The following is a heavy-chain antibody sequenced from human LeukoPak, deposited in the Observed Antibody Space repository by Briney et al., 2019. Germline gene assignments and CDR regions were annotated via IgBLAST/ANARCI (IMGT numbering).Heavy chain of an antibody. CDR2: ITGNNGNT. V-gene: IGHV1-18*01. J-gene: IGHJ4*02. D-gene: IGHD1-26*01. CDR1: GYTFSGYG. CDR3: ARDQRNSGSYRFEY. Sequence: GAPVKASCKTSGYTFSGYGISWVRQAPGQGLEWMGWITGNNGNTNYAPSLQGRVTMTTDTSTNTAYMELTSLKSDDTAVYYCARDQRNSGSYRFEYWGQGTLVTVSS.